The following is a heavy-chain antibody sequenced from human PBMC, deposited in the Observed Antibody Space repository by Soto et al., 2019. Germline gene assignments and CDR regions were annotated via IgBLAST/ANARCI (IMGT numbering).Heavy chain of an antibody. CDR3: AVVRGVPDWFDP. Sequence: ASVKVSCKVSGYTLTELSMHWVRQAPGKGLEWMGGFDPEDGETIYAQKFQGRVTMTEDTSTDTAYMELSSLRSEDTAVYYCAVVRGVPDWFDPWGQGTLVTAPQ. J-gene: IGHJ5*02. CDR1: GYTLTELS. V-gene: IGHV1-24*01. D-gene: IGHD3-10*01. CDR2: FDPEDGET.